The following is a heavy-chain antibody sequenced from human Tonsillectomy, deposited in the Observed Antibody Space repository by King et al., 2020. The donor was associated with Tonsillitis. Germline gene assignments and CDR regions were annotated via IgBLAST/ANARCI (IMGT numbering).Heavy chain of an antibody. CDR2: NYQTGSA. CDR3: AAGRSTSSVGDNWLDP. J-gene: IGHJ5*02. V-gene: IGHV4-59*11. D-gene: IGHD6-6*01. Sequence: VQLQESGPGLVNPSETLSLTCTVSGGSINSHYWSWIRQPPGKGLEWISYNYQTGSARYNPSLKSRFTISLDPARHRFSLKLTSMTAADTAVYYCAAGRSTSSVGDNWLDPWGQGTLVTVSS. CDR1: GGSINSHY.